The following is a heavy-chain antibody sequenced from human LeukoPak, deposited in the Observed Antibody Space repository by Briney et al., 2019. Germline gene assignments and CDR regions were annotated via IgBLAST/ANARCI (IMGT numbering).Heavy chain of an antibody. CDR1: EFIFSDYW. V-gene: IGHV3-7*03. D-gene: IGHD3-10*01. CDR3: ARDNGGWFDT. J-gene: IGHJ5*02. CDR2: IKQGGREE. Sequence: GGSLRLSCVASEFIFSDYWMSWVRQAPGKGPEWVANIKQGGREEKYVSSVKGRFAISRDDAKSTLYLQMDSLSGDDTAVYYCARDNGGWFDTWGRGTLVTVSS.